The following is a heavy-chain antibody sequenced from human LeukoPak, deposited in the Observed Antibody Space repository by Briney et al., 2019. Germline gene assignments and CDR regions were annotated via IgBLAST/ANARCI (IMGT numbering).Heavy chain of an antibody. CDR3: ARGGSVVVPAATPFDY. Sequence: ASQTLSLTCTVSGGSISSGGYYWSWIRQPPGKGLEWIGYIYHSGSTYYNPSLKSRVTISVDRSKNQFSLKLSSVTAADTAVYYCARGGSVVVPAATPFDYWGQGTLVTVSS. J-gene: IGHJ4*02. CDR2: IYHSGST. CDR1: GGSISSGGYY. V-gene: IGHV4-30-2*01. D-gene: IGHD2-2*01.